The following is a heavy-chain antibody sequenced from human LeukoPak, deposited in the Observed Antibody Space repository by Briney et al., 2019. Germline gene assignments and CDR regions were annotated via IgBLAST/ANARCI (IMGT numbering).Heavy chain of an antibody. CDR1: GYTFTNYY. D-gene: IGHD3-22*01. Sequence: ASAKVSCKASGYTFTNYYVHWVRQAPGQGLEWMGIIKPSGGGTSYALKFQGRVTMTRDTSTSTAYMELSSLRSEDTAMYYCARDHFDSSGYYYLLGYFEHWGQGTLVTVSS. CDR3: ARDHFDSSGYYYLLGYFEH. V-gene: IGHV1-46*01. CDR2: IKPSGGGT. J-gene: IGHJ1*01.